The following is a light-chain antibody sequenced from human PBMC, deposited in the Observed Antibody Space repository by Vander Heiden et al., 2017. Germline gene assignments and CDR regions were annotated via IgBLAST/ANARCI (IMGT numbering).Light chain of an antibody. V-gene: IGKV1-5*03. J-gene: IGKJ3*01. Sequence: DIQMTQSPSTLSASVGDRVTITCRASQSISSWLAWYQQKPGKAPKLLIYKASSLESGVPSRFSGSGSGTEFTLTISSLQPDDFATYYCQQYNSYPPIFTFGHGTKVDIK. CDR2: KAS. CDR1: QSISSW. CDR3: QQYNSYPPIFT.